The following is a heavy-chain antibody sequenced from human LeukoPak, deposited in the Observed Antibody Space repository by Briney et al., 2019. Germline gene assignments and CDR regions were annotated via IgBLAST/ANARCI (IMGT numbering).Heavy chain of an antibody. CDR2: IYYSGST. CDR3: ARVNERFGELSLFDY. CDR1: GGSISSHY. Sequence: SETLSLTCTVSGGSISSHYWSWIRQPPGKGLEWIGYIYYSGSTNYNPSLKSRVTISVDTSKNQFSLKLSSVTAADTAVYYCARVNERFGELSLFDYWGQGTLVTVSS. D-gene: IGHD3-10*01. V-gene: IGHV4-59*11. J-gene: IGHJ4*02.